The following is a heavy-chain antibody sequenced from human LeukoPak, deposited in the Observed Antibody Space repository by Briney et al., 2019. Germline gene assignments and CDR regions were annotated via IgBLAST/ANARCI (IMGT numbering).Heavy chain of an antibody. D-gene: IGHD1-1*01. Sequence: GGSLRLSCAASGFTFSSYAMSWVRQAPGKGLEWVSAISGSGGSTYYADSVKGRFTISRDNSKNTLYLQMNSLRAEDTAVYYCAKEIGYNWNDHNWFDPWGQGTLVTVSS. CDR3: AKEIGYNWNDHNWFDP. CDR2: ISGSGGST. V-gene: IGHV3-23*01. J-gene: IGHJ5*02. CDR1: GFTFSSYA.